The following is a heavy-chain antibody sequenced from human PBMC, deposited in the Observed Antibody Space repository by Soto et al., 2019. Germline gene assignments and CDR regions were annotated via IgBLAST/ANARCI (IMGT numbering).Heavy chain of an antibody. CDR3: AKRKYCPSTTCFDY. CDR2: ISAYNGNT. J-gene: IGHJ4*02. Sequence: ASVKVSCKASGYTFTNFGISWVRQAPGQGLEWMGWISAYNGNTNYAASVKGRFTISRDNSNNTLYLQMSSLRAEDTAVYYCAKRKYCPSTTCFDYWGQGTQVTVSS. D-gene: IGHD2-2*01. CDR1: GYTFTNFG. V-gene: IGHV1-18*01.